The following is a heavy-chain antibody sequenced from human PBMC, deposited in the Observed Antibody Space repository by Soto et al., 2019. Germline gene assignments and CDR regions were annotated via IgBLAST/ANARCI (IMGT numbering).Heavy chain of an antibody. CDR1: GYIFVNYG. V-gene: IGHV1-18*01. J-gene: IGHJ6*02. CDR3: VMVDNYVTPTPKYV. Sequence: QVQLVQSGDEVKKPGASVKVSCKASGYIFVNYGIAWVRQAPGQGLEWMGWISPYTGNTHSATKVQGRLTMTTDTSTSTAYMDLGSLTSDDTAVYYCVMVDNYVTPTPKYVWVQGTTVTVSS. D-gene: IGHD3-16*01. CDR2: ISPYTGNT.